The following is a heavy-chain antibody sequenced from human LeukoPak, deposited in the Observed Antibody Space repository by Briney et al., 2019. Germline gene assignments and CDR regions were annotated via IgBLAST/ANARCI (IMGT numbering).Heavy chain of an antibody. V-gene: IGHV3-53*01. D-gene: IGHD3-3*01. J-gene: IGHJ6*03. CDR3: ARYPPNNDFWSFGYMDV. Sequence: GGSLRLSCAASGFTVSSNYMRWVRQAPGKGLEWVSVIYSGGRTYSAESEKGRFTISRDNSKNTLYLQMNSLRAEDTAVYYSARYPPNNDFWSFGYMDVWGKGTTVTVSS. CDR1: GFTVSSNY. CDR2: IYSGGRT.